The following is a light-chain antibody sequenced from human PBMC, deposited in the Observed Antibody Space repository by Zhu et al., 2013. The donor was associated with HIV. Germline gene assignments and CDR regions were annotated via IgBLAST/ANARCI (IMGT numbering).Light chain of an antibody. Sequence: EIVLTQSPGTLSLSPGERATLSCRASQSVSSSNLAWYQQKPGQAPRLLIYGASRRATGIPDRFSGSGSGTDFTLTISRLEPEDFAVYYCQQYGSSPRTFGQGTKVESK. CDR1: QSVSSSN. J-gene: IGKJ1*01. CDR3: QQYGSSPRT. V-gene: IGKV3-20*01. CDR2: GAS.